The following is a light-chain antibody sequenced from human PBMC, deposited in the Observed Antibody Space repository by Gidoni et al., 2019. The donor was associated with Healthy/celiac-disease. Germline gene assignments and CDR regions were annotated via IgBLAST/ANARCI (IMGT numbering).Light chain of an antibody. CDR1: QSISSY. V-gene: IGKV1-39*01. CDR2: AAS. CDR3: QQSYSTPPFT. J-gene: IGKJ3*01. Sequence: DIQMTQSPSSLSASVGDRVTITCRASQSISSYLNWYQQKPGKAPKLLIYAASSLQIGFPSRFSGSGSGTDFTLTISSLQPEDFATYYCQQSYSTPPFTFGPGTKVDIK.